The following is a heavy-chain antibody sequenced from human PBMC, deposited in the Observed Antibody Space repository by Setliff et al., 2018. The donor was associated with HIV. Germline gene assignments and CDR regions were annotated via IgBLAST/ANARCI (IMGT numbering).Heavy chain of an antibody. V-gene: IGHV3-21*05. D-gene: IGHD3-16*01. Sequence: PGGSLRLSCVASGFSFSAFSMNWVRQVPGKGLEGISYMTKDGGETHFSDSVKGRFTISRHNSMNPLYLQMSSLGVEDTAVYYCVRGPQFTQHWGRGTLVTVSS. CDR2: MTKDGGET. J-gene: IGHJ4*02. CDR3: VRGPQFTQH. CDR1: GFSFSAFS.